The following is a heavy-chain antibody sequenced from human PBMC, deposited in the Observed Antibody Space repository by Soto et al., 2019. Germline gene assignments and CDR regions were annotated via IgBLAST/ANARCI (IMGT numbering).Heavy chain of an antibody. J-gene: IGHJ6*03. V-gene: IGHV3-21*01. D-gene: IGHD5-12*01. Sequence: GGSLRLSCAASGFTFSSYSMNWVRQAPGKGLEWVSSISSSSSYIYYADSVKGRFTISRDNAKNSLYLQMNSLRAEDTAVYYCAKDLHSGYDYYYYYYMDVWGKGTTVTVSS. CDR3: AKDLHSGYDYYYYYYMDV. CDR1: GFTFSSYS. CDR2: ISSSSSYI.